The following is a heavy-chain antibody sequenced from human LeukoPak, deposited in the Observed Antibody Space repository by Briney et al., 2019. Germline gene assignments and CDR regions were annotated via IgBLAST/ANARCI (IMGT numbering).Heavy chain of an antibody. Sequence: SETLSLTCTVSGGSISSYYWSWIRQPPGKGLEWIGYVYSSGSTNYNPSLKSRVTISVDTSKNQFCLKLSSVTAADTAVYYCARHYCNGGSCYYFNYWGQGALVTVSS. CDR3: ARHYCNGGSCYYFNY. V-gene: IGHV4-59*01. J-gene: IGHJ4*02. CDR2: VYSSGST. D-gene: IGHD2-15*01. CDR1: GGSISSYY.